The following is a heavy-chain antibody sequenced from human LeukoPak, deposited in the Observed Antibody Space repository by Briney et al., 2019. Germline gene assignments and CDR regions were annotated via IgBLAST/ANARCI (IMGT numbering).Heavy chain of an antibody. CDR3: ARVRVLTGSFFDY. Sequence: GGSLRLSCAASGFTFSSYLMSWVRPAPGEGLEWGANIKQDGSEKYYVDSVKDRFTISRDNAKNSLYLQMNSLRAEDTAVYYCARVRVLTGSFFDYWGQGTLVTVSS. J-gene: IGHJ4*02. D-gene: IGHD3-9*01. CDR1: GFTFSSYL. V-gene: IGHV3-7*02. CDR2: IKQDGSEK.